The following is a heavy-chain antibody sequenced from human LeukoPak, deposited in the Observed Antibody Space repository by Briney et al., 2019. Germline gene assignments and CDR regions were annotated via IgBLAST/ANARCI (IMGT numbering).Heavy chain of an antibody. J-gene: IGHJ4*02. V-gene: IGHV3-9*01. D-gene: IGHD2-2*01. CDR1: GFTFGDYA. Sequence: GGSLRLPCAASGFTFGDYAMPWVRQAPGKGLEWVSGISWNSGTIGYADSVKGRFTISRDNAKNSLYLQMNSLRAEDTALYYCAKDCSSTSCYDYWGQGTLVTVSS. CDR3: AKDCSSTSCYDY. CDR2: ISWNSGTI.